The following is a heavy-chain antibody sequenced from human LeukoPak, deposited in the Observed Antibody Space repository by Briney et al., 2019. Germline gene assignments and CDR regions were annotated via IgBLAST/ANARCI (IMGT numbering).Heavy chain of an antibody. V-gene: IGHV3-23*01. CDR3: AKTIEYSSSSYDY. Sequence: PGGSLRLSCAASGFTFSSYAMSWVRQAPGKGLEWVSAISGSGGGTYYADSVMGRFTISRDNSKNTLYLQMNSLRAEDTAVYYCAKTIEYSSSSYDYWGQGTLVTVSS. D-gene: IGHD6-6*01. CDR2: ISGSGGGT. J-gene: IGHJ4*02. CDR1: GFTFSSYA.